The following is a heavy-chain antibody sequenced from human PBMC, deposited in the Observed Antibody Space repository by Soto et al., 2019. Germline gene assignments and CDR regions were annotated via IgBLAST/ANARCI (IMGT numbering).Heavy chain of an antibody. V-gene: IGHV3-48*03. CDR2: ISSSGSTI. J-gene: IGHJ4*02. CDR3: ARVTGVGDTNDY. Sequence: GSLRLSCAASGFTFSSYEMNWVRQAPGKGLEWVSYISSSGSTIYYADSVKGRFTIPRDNAKNSLYLQMNSLRAEDTAVYYCARVTGVGDTNDYWGQGTLVTVSS. D-gene: IGHD1-26*01. CDR1: GFTFSSYE.